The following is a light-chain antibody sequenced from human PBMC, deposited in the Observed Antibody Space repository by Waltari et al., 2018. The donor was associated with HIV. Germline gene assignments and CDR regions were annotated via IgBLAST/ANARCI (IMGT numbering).Light chain of an antibody. Sequence: DIQLTQSPSFLSASVGDRVTIPCRASHCISSSLAWYQLKPGKAPKLLIYAAPTLQSGVPSRCSGSGSGTEFTLTISSLQPEDFATYYCQQLNSYPITFGQGTRLEIK. CDR2: AAP. CDR3: QQLNSYPIT. J-gene: IGKJ5*01. CDR1: HCISSS. V-gene: IGKV1-9*01.